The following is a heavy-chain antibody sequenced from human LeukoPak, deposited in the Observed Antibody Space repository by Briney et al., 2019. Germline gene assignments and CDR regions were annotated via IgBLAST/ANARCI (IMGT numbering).Heavy chain of an antibody. Sequence: SETLSLTCAVYGGSFSGYYWSWIRQPPGKGLEWIGEIYHSGSTNYNPSLKSRVTISVDKSKNQFSLKLTSVTAADTAVYYCARAHDGDYGDSWGQGILVTVSS. CDR2: IYHSGST. D-gene: IGHD4-17*01. CDR1: GGSFSGYY. J-gene: IGHJ4*02. V-gene: IGHV4-34*01. CDR3: ARAHDGDYGDS.